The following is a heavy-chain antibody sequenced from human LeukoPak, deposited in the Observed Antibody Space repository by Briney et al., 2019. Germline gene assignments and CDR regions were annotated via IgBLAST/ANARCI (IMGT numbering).Heavy chain of an antibody. CDR3: ARTRIGYGDYIDY. J-gene: IGHJ4*02. CDR2: IIPIFGTA. CDR1: GGTFSSYA. V-gene: IGHV1-69*05. Sequence: SVKVSCKASGGTFSSYAISWVRQATGQGLEWMGRIIPIFGTANYAQKFQGRVTITTDESTSTAYMELSSLRSEDTAVYYCARTRIGYGDYIDYWGQGTLVTVSS. D-gene: IGHD4-17*01.